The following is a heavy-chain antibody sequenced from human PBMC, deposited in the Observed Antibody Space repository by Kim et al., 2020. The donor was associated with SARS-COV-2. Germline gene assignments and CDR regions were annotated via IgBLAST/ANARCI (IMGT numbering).Heavy chain of an antibody. CDR3: AKDIRIDSGWYYFDY. Sequence: DSVKGPFHISRDHANNSLYLQMNSLRAEDTALYYCAKDIRIDSGWYYFDYWGQGTLVTVSS. J-gene: IGHJ4*02. D-gene: IGHD6-19*01. V-gene: IGHV3-9*01.